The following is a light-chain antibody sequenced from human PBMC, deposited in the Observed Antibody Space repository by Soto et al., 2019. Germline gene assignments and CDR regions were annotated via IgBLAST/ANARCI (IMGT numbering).Light chain of an antibody. CDR1: QSVYASN. Sequence: EIVLTQSPGTLSLSPGERATLSCRASQSVYASNLAWYQQKPGQAPRLLIYGASSRATDIPDRFSGSVSGKDFTLTISRLEPEDFAVYYCQQYGTSPYTFGQGSKLEIK. J-gene: IGKJ2*01. CDR2: GAS. CDR3: QQYGTSPYT. V-gene: IGKV3-20*01.